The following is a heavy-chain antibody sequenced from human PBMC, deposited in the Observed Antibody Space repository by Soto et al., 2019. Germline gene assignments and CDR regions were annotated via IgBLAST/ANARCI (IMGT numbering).Heavy chain of an antibody. CDR3: TRDHYGRGFSSGAFDS. Sequence: GGSLRLSCAASGFTFSDYSMGWIRQTPGKGLEWVSYISAYDFTMYYAESVKGRFTISRDDSRSIAYLQMNSLKTDDTAVYYCTRDHYGRGFSSGAFDSWGQGTLVTVSS. J-gene: IGHJ4*02. D-gene: IGHD5-18*01. CDR1: GFTFSDYS. V-gene: IGHV3-49*03. CDR2: ISAYDFTM.